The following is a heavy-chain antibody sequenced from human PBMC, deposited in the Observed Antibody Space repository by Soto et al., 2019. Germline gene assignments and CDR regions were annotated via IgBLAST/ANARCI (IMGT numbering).Heavy chain of an antibody. CDR1: GFTFSSYG. D-gene: IGHD6-19*01. J-gene: IGHJ6*02. CDR2: IWYDGSNK. Sequence: QVQLVESGGGVVQPGRSLRLSCAASGFTFSSYGMHWVRQAPGKGLEWVAVIWYDGSNKYSADSVKGRFTISRDNSKNRLYLQMNSLRDEETAVYYCARLGYSSGWATGRHYYYYCGMDVWGQGATVTVSS. V-gene: IGHV3-33*01. CDR3: ARLGYSSGWATGRHYYYYCGMDV.